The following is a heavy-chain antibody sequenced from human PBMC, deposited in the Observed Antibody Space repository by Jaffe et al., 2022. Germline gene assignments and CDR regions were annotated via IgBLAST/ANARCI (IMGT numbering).Heavy chain of an antibody. CDR3: ARASPMVRGVHTFDY. J-gene: IGHJ4*02. CDR1: GFTFSSYE. D-gene: IGHD3-10*01. CDR2: ISSSGSTI. Sequence: EVQLVESGGGLVQPGGSLRLSCAASGFTFSSYEMNWVRQAPGKGLEWVSYISSSGSTIYYADSVKGRFTISRDNAKNSLYLQMNSLRAEDTAVYYCARASPMVRGVHTFDYWGQGTLVTVSS. V-gene: IGHV3-48*03.